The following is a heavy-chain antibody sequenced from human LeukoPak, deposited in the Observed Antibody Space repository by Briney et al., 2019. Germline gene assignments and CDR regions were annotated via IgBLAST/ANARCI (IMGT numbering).Heavy chain of an antibody. CDR2: IYTRGTT. J-gene: IGHJ6*03. CDR1: GGSISSYY. D-gene: IGHD4-23*01. Sequence: SETLSLTCTVSGGSISSYYWSWIRQPAGKGLEWIGHIYTRGTTNYNPSLKSRVTMSVDTSKNQFSLRLSSVTAADTAMYYCARSDYGGYYYYMDVWDKGTTVTISS. CDR3: ARSDYGGYYYYMDV. V-gene: IGHV4-4*07.